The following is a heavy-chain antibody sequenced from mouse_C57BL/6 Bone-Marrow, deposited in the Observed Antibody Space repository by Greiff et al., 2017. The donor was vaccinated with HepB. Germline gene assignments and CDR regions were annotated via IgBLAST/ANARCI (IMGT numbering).Heavy chain of an antibody. D-gene: IGHD1-1*01. J-gene: IGHJ3*01. CDR1: VYTFTSYW. CDR3: AREGAYYYGSSYPWFAY. Sequence: QVQLQQSGAELVRPGSSVKLSCKASVYTFTSYWMHWVKQRPIQGLEWIGNIDPSDSETHYNQKFKDKATLTVDKSSSTAYMQLSSLTSEDSAVYYCAREGAYYYGSSYPWFAYWGQGTLVTVSA. V-gene: IGHV1-52*01. CDR2: IDPSDSET.